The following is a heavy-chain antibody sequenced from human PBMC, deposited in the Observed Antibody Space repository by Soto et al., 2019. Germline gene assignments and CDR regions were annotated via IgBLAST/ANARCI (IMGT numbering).Heavy chain of an antibody. CDR2: IWSNGDNK. D-gene: IGHD2-21*02. Sequence: QVHLVASGGGVVQTGRSLRLSCAASGFTFSTHCLHGVRQAPGKGLELVAVIWSNGDNKDSAQSVKGRFTISRDNSENTLYLQMDNLRVEDTAVYYCGAYSGGACYYGTYWGQGTLVTVAS. CDR3: GAYSGGACYYGTY. CDR1: GFTFSTHC. J-gene: IGHJ4*02. V-gene: IGHV3-33*01.